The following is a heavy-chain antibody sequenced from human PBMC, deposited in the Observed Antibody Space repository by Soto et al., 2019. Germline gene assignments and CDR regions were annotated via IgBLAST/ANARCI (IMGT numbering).Heavy chain of an antibody. Sequence: EVQLVESGGGLVQPGGSLRLSCAASGFSFSSYWMHWVRQAPRKGLVWVSRINGDGSITTYGDAVKGRFTISRDNAKNTVYLQMNSLRAEDTAVYFCARGGDVWGQGTTVTVSS. CDR1: GFSFSSYW. CDR2: INGDGSIT. J-gene: IGHJ6*02. CDR3: ARGGDV. V-gene: IGHV3-74*03.